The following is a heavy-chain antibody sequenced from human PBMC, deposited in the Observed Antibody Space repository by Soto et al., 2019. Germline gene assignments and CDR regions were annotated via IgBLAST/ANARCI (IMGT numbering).Heavy chain of an antibody. D-gene: IGHD2-8*01. J-gene: IGHJ4*01. V-gene: IGHV4-39*01. Sequence: PSETLSLTCSVSGGTVSRVSRPTTRFYWGWIRQPPGKGLQWVGSIDSSGSTYCNPSLKSRVTISVDTSMNQFFLRLTSVTAADTAVYYCARLLTYWGHGILVTVSS. CDR2: IDSSGST. CDR3: ARLLTY. CDR1: RVSRPTTRFY.